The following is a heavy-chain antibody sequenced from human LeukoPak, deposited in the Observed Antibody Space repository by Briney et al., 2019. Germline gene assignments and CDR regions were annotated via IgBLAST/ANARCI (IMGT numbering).Heavy chain of an antibody. D-gene: IGHD4-17*01. V-gene: IGHV4-34*01. CDR3: ARVLTTVTLFDY. Sequence: SETLSLTCAVYGGSFSGYYWSWIRQPPGKGLGWIGEINHSGSTNYNPSLKSRVTISVDTSKNQFSLKLSSVTAADTAVHYCARVLTTVTLFDYWGQGTLVTVSS. J-gene: IGHJ4*02. CDR1: GGSFSGYY. CDR2: INHSGST.